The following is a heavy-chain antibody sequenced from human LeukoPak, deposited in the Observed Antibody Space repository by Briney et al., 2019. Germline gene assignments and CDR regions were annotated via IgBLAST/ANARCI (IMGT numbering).Heavy chain of an antibody. J-gene: IGHJ4*02. D-gene: IGHD2-15*01. CDR3: AKDRVVAATLGYFDY. Sequence: GGSLRLSCAASGFTFSSYGMHGVRQPPGKGLEWVAVIWYDGSNKYYADSVKGRFTISRDNSKNTLYLQMNSLRAEDTAVYYCAKDRVVAATLGYFDYWGQGTLVTVSS. CDR1: GFTFSSYG. CDR2: IWYDGSNK. V-gene: IGHV3-33*06.